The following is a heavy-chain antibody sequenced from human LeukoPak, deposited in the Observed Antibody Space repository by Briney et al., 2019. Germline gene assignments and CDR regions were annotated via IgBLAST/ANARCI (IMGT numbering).Heavy chain of an antibody. D-gene: IGHD5-24*01. CDR1: GFTFSSYA. CDR2: ISGSGGST. V-gene: IGHV3-23*01. J-gene: IGHJ4*02. CDR3: AMDSSWLPLKFDY. Sequence: GGSLRLSCAASGFTFSSYAMSWVRQAPGKGLEWVSAISGSGGSTYYADSVKGRFTISRDNSKNTLYLQMNSLRAEDTAVYYCAMDSSWLPLKFDYWGQGTLVTVST.